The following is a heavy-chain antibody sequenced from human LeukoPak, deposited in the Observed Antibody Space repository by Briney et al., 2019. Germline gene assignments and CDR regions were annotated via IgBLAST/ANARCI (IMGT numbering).Heavy chain of an antibody. CDR2: IIPIFGVT. CDR3: ASPPDAKGVS. J-gene: IGHJ5*02. D-gene: IGHD1-14*01. CDR1: GDTFSQYA. V-gene: IGHV1-69*10. Sequence: ASVKVSCKASGDTFSQYATSWVRQAPGQGLEWMGGIIPIFGVTNYAQKYQGRVAITADRSTDTVYMHLRSLRFEDTGVYYCASPPDAKGVSWGQGTLVTVSS.